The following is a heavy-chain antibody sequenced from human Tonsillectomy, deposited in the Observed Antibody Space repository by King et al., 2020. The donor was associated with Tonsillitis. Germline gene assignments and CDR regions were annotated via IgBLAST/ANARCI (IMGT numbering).Heavy chain of an antibody. Sequence: VQLVESGGGLVQPGGSLRLSCAASGFTFSSYAMSWVRQAPGKGLEWVSAISGSGGSTYYADSVKGRFTISRDNSKNPLYLRMNSLRVEDTSVYYCAKQNYGANSADSFDYWGQGTLVTVSS. V-gene: IGHV3-23*04. D-gene: IGHD4-23*01. CDR2: ISGSGGST. CDR1: GFTFSSYA. CDR3: AKQNYGANSADSFDY. J-gene: IGHJ4*02.